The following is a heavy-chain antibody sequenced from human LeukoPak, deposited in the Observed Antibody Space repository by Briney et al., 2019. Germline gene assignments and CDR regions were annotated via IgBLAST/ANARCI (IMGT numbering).Heavy chain of an antibody. D-gene: IGHD2-15*01. J-gene: IGHJ5*02. CDR3: ARAGGYCSGGSCYRGYSWFDP. V-gene: IGHV3-33*01. CDR1: GFTFSSSG. CDR2: ILYNGSNK. Sequence: GGSLRLSCAASGFTFSSSGMHWVREAPGKGLEWVAVILYNGSNKYYADSVKGRFTISRDNSKNTLYLQMNSLRVEDTAVYYCARAGGYCSGGSCYRGYSWFDPWGQGTLVTVSS.